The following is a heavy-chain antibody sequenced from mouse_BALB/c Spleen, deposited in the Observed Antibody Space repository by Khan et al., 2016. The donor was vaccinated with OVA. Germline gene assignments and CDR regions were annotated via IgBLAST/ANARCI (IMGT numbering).Heavy chain of an antibody. D-gene: IGHD1-1*01. J-gene: IGHJ2*01. CDR2: ISYSGGT. V-gene: IGHV3-2*02. CDR1: GYSITSGYA. CDR3: ARGNYYGYYFDY. Sequence: VQLEESGPGLVKPSQSLSLTCTVTGYSITSGYAWNWIRQFPGNKLEWMGHISYSGGTSYNPSLKSRISITRDTSKNQFFLQLNSVTTEDTATYYCARGNYYGYYFDYWGQGTTLTVSS.